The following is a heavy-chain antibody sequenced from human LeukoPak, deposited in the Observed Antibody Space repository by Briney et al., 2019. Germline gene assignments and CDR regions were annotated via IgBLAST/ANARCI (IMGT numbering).Heavy chain of an antibody. D-gene: IGHD4-17*01. V-gene: IGHV1-3*01. CDR2: INAGNGNT. J-gene: IGHJ4*02. CDR3: AREGRYGDYLDY. CDR1: GYTFTSYA. Sequence: ASVKVSCKASGYTFTSYAMHWVRQAPGQRLEWMGWINAGNGNTKYSQKFQGRVTITRDTSASTAHMELSSLRPEDTAVYYCAREGRYGDYLDYWGQGTLVTVSS.